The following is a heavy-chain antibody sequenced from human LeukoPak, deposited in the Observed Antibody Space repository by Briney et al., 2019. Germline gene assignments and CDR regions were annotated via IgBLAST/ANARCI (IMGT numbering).Heavy chain of an antibody. D-gene: IGHD4-17*01. CDR3: AKDNYDYGDYDGGDY. CDR2: IRYDGSNK. Sequence: GGSLRLSCAASGFIFSTYGMHWVHQAPGKGLEWVAFIRYDGSNKYYADSVKGRFTISRDNSKNTLYLQMNSLRPEDTAVYYCAKDNYDYGDYDGGDYWGQGTLVTVSS. J-gene: IGHJ4*02. V-gene: IGHV3-30*02. CDR1: GFIFSTYG.